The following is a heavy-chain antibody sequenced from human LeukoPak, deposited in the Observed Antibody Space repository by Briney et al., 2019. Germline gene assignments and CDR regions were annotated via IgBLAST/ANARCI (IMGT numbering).Heavy chain of an antibody. CDR1: GGSVSSYS. V-gene: IGHV4-59*02. CDR3: ARDSAVSGYYYYGMDV. J-gene: IGHJ6*02. Sequence: SETLSLTCTVSGGSVSSYSWSWIRQPPGKGLEWIGYIYYSGRVNYNPSLKSRVTISVDTSKNQFSLKLSSVTAADTAVYYCARDSAVSGYYYYGMDVWGQGTTVTVSS. CDR2: IYYSGRV. D-gene: IGHD6-19*01.